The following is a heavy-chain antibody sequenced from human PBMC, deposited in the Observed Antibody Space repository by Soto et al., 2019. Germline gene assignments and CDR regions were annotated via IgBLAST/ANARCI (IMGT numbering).Heavy chain of an antibody. CDR1: GFTFTRYS. CDR2: ISRTTNYI. CDR3: ARESEDLTSNFDY. V-gene: IGHV3-21*06. J-gene: IGHJ4*02. Sequence: EVQLVESGGGLVKPVGSLRLSCAASGFTFTRYSMNWVRQAPGKGLEWASSISRTTNYIYYGDSMKGRFTISRDNAKNSLYLEMNSLRAEDTAVYYCARESEDLTSNFDYWGQGTLVTVSS.